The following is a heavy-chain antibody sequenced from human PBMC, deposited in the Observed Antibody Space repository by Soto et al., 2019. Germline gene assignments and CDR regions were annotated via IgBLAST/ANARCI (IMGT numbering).Heavy chain of an antibody. Sequence: GGSLRLSCAASGFTFSTYAMTWVHQAPGKGLEWVSTISGSGGSTYYADSMQGRFTVSRDNSKNTVFLQMNSLRDEDTAVYYCAKDIRYGGSYCNYWGQGTLVTVSS. CDR2: ISGSGGST. CDR1: GFTFSTYA. CDR3: AKDIRYGGSYCNY. J-gene: IGHJ4*02. D-gene: IGHD1-26*01. V-gene: IGHV3-23*01.